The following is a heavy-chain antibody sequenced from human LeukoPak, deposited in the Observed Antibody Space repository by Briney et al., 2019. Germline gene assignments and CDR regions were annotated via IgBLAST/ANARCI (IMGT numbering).Heavy chain of an antibody. CDR3: ARDFVWGKGY. Sequence: SLTLSCAASGFTFSSYSMNWDRQAPGKGLEWVSYISSSSSAIYQADAVKGRFTMSRDNAKNSLYLQMNSLRDEDTAVYYCARDFVWGKGYWGQGILVTVSS. D-gene: IGHD3-16*01. J-gene: IGHJ4*02. CDR1: GFTFSSYS. CDR2: ISSSSSAI. V-gene: IGHV3-48*02.